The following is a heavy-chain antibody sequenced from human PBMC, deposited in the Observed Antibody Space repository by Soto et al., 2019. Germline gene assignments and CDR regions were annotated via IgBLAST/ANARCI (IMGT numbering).Heavy chain of an antibody. V-gene: IGHV3-21*06. CDR1: GFNFKSYV. Sequence: PGGSLRLSCATSGFNFKSYVMHWIRQAPGKGLEWVSSISSTRTYIHYADSVKGRFTISRDNAKNALYLEMNSLRDDDTAIYYCVREGSYDTSGKYIQPFCYWGQGTLVTVSS. CDR3: VREGSYDTSGKYIQPFCY. D-gene: IGHD3-22*01. CDR2: ISSTRTYI. J-gene: IGHJ4*02.